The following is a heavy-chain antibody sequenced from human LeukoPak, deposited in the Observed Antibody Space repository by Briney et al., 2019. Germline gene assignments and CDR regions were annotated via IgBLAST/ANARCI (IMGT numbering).Heavy chain of an antibody. J-gene: IGHJ6*03. Sequence: SETLSLTCAVSGYSISSGYYWGGSRPPPGKGVEWIGSIYHSGSTYYNPSLKSRVTISVDTSKNQFSLKLSSVTAADTAVYYCARGLTYYDFWSGHHPGSYYMDVWGKGTTVTVSS. CDR2: IYHSGST. V-gene: IGHV4-38-2*01. D-gene: IGHD3-3*01. CDR1: GYSISSGYY. CDR3: ARGLTYYDFWSGHHPGSYYMDV.